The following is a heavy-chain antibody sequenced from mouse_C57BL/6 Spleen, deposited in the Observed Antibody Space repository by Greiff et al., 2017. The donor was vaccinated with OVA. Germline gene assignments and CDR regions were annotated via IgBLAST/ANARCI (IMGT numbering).Heavy chain of an antibody. Sequence: EVQLQQSGAELVRPGASVKLSCTASGFNITDYYMHWVKQRPEQSLEWIGRIDPEDGDTEYAPKFQGQATMTADTSSNTAYLQLSSLTSEDTAGDYCTTPLCDDKTRVSYWGQGTLGTVSA. CDR2: IDPEDGDT. CDR1: GFNITDYY. J-gene: IGHJ3*01. D-gene: IGHD6-1*01. CDR3: TTPLCDDKTRVSY. V-gene: IGHV14-1*01.